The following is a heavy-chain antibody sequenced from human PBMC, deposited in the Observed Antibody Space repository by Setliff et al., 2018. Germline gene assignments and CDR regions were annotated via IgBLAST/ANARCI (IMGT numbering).Heavy chain of an antibody. Sequence: ASVKVSCKASGYKFTSYAMHWVRQAPGQRLEWMGWINAGNGNTKYSQKFQGRVTITRDTSASTAYMELSSLRSEDTAVYYCARDRGIAPPGTGLRWFDPWGQGTLVTVSS. D-gene: IGHD6-13*01. CDR1: GYKFTSYA. J-gene: IGHJ5*02. V-gene: IGHV1-3*01. CDR2: INAGNGNT. CDR3: ARDRGIAPPGTGLRWFDP.